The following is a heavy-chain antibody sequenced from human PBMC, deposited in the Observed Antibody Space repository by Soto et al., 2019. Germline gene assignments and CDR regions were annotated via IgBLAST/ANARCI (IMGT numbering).Heavy chain of an antibody. D-gene: IGHD3-10*01. Sequence: QINLKGSGPTLGKPTQPLPRTCSFSGFSLTTPGVGVGGVRQSPGEALEGLALIYWDDDERYSPSLKTRLTITKDTSKNQVVLKMTNMAPVDTATYYCAHSRNLITEDAQVGDFDYWGQGTLVTVSS. J-gene: IGHJ4*02. V-gene: IGHV2-5*02. CDR3: AHSRNLITEDAQVGDFDY. CDR1: GFSLTTPGVG. CDR2: IYWDDDE.